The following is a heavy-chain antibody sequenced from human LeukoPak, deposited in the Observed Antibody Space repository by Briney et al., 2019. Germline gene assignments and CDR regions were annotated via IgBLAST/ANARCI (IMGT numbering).Heavy chain of an antibody. D-gene: IGHD6-13*01. V-gene: IGHV4-4*07. CDR2: IYTSGST. CDR3: ARGRKAAAGMGNDYFDY. CDR1: GGSISSNY. Sequence: SETLSLTCTVSGGSISSNYWSWIRQPAGKGLEWIGLIYTSGSTNYNPSLKSRVIMSVDTSKNQFSLKLTSVTAADTAVYYCARGRKAAAGMGNDYFDYWGQGTLVTVSS. J-gene: IGHJ4*02.